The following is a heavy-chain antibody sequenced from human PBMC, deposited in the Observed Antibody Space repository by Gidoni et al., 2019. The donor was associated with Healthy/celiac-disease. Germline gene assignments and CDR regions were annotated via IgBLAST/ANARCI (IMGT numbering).Heavy chain of an antibody. CDR2: IYYSGGT. V-gene: IGHV4-59*01. Sequence: QVQLQESGPGLVKPSATLSLTCTVSGGSISSYYWSWIRQPPGKGLEWIGYIYYSGGTNYNPSLKSRVTISVDTSKNQFSLKLSSVTAADTAVYYCVGVEGSGYYYGSGSYPWGQGTLVTVSS. J-gene: IGHJ5*02. D-gene: IGHD3-10*01. CDR3: VGVEGSGYYYGSGSYP. CDR1: GGSISSYY.